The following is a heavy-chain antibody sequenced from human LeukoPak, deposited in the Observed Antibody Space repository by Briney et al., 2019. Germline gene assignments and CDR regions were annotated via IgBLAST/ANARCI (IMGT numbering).Heavy chain of an antibody. D-gene: IGHD4-11*01. Sequence: SVKVSCKASGGTISSNAIGWVRQAPGQGLEWMGGVIPIFGSANYAQKFQGRVTIIADESTSTAYMELSSLRSEDTAVYYCARVTDYTMGGTAFDIWGQGTMVTVSS. J-gene: IGHJ3*02. CDR2: VIPIFGSA. CDR1: GGTISSNA. V-gene: IGHV1-69*13. CDR3: ARVTDYTMGGTAFDI.